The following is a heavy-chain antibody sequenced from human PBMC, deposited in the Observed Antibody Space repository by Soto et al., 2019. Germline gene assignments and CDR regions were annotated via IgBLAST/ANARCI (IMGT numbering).Heavy chain of an antibody. V-gene: IGHV1-8*01. CDR2: VNPNNGDT. D-gene: IGHD3-10*01. Sequence: QVQLVQSGAELKKPGASVKVSCKASGYTFSNYDMNWVRQATGQGPEWIGWVNPNNGDTGYAQKFQGRVTLTTDISTTTAYMELTSLRAEDTAIYYCAKVSSTGSAIDFDYWGQGTLITVSS. CDR1: GYTFSNYD. CDR3: AKVSSTGSAIDFDY. J-gene: IGHJ4*02.